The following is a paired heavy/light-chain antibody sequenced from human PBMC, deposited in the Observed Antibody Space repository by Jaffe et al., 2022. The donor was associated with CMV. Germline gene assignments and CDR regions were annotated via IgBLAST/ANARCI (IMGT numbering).Light chain of an antibody. CDR1: SSDVGGYNY. CDR3: SSYTSSSPWV. Sequence: QSALTQPASVSGSPGQSITISCTGTSSDVGGYNYVSWYQQHPGKAPKLMIYDVSNRPSGVSNRFSGSKSGNTASLTISGLQAEDEADYYCSSYTSSSPWVFGGGTKLTVL. V-gene: IGLV2-14*03. CDR2: DVS. J-gene: IGLJ2*01.
Heavy chain of an antibody. D-gene: IGHD6-19*01. CDR2: ISAYNGNT. CDR1: GYTFTSYG. CDR3: ASGDRIAVAGTDLWNSYYYYGMDV. Sequence: QVQLVQSGAEVKKPGASVKVSCKASGYTFTSYGISWVRQAPGQGLEWMGWISAYNGNTNYAQKLQGRVTMTTDTSTSTAYMELRSLRSDDTAVYYCASGDRIAVAGTDLWNSYYYYGMDVWGQGTTVTVSS. J-gene: IGHJ6*02. V-gene: IGHV1-18*01.